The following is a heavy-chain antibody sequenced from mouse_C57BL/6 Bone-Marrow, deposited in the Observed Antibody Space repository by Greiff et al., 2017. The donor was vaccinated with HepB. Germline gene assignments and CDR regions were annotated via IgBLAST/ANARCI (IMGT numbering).Heavy chain of an antibody. V-gene: IGHV5-17*01. CDR2: ISRASSTI. CDR3: ARGVYSNYFDY. D-gene: IGHD2-5*01. CDR1: GVPFSEYG. Sequence: LVESGGVLVKPGGSLKLSCAASGVPFSEYGMHWVRQAKEKGLEWVAYISRASSTIYYADTVKARFTISRDNAKNTLFLQMTSLRSEDTAMYYCARGVYSNYFDYWGQGTTLTVSS. J-gene: IGHJ2*01.